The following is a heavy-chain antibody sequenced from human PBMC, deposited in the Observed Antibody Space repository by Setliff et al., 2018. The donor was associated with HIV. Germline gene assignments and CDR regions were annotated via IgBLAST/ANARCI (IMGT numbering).Heavy chain of an antibody. V-gene: IGHV4-59*01. CDR1: SGSIRSYY. CDR2: IYSSGST. CDR3: ARDVTYYYDSGDRDYYGMDV. D-gene: IGHD3-22*01. J-gene: IGHJ6*02. Sequence: SETLSLTCTVSSGSIRSYYWSWIRQPPGKGLEWIGYIYSSGSTNYNPSLKSRVTISVDTSKNQFSLKLSSVTAADTAVYYCARDVTYYYDSGDRDYYGMDVWGQGTTVTVSS.